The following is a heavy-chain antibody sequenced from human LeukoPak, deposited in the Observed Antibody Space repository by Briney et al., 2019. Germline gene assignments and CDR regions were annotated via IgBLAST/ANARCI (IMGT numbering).Heavy chain of an antibody. CDR1: EFTFSSYG. J-gene: IGHJ6*02. Sequence: GRSLRLSCAASEFTFSSYGMHWVRQAPGKGLEWVAVISYDGSNKYYADSVKGRFTISRDNSKNTLYLQMNSLRAEDTAVYYCAKGWRSYGMDVWGQGTTVTVSS. CDR3: AKGWRSYGMDV. V-gene: IGHV3-30*18. D-gene: IGHD2-15*01. CDR2: ISYDGSNK.